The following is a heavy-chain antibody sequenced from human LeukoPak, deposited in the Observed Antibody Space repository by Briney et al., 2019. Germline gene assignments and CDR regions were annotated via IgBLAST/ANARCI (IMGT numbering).Heavy chain of an antibody. J-gene: IGHJ5*02. CDR3: ARDIVGVVVVAATHDADNWFDP. CDR2: ISRSGGST. V-gene: IGHV3-21*01. D-gene: IGHD2-15*01. Sequence: KPGGSLRLSCAASGFTFSSYSMNWVRQAPGKGLEWVSAISRSGGSTNYADSVKGRFTISRDNAKNSLYLQMNSLRAEDTAVYYCARDIVGVVVVAATHDADNWFDPWGQGTLVTVSS. CDR1: GFTFSSYS.